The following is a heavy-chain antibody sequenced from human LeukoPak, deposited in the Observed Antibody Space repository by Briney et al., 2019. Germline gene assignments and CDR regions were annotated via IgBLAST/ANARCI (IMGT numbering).Heavy chain of an antibody. CDR3: ARLSSHYGDYKVDP. D-gene: IGHD4-17*01. CDR1: GGSFSGYY. J-gene: IGHJ5*02. V-gene: IGHV4-38-2*01. CDR2: IYHSGST. Sequence: PSETLSLTCAVYGGSFSGYYWGWIRQPPGKGLEWIGSIYHSGSTYYNPSLKSRVTISVDTSKNQFSLKLSSVTAADTAVYYCARLSSHYGDYKVDPWGQGTLVTVSS.